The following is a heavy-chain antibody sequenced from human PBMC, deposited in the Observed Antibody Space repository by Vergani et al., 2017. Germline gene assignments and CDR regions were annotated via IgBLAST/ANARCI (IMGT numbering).Heavy chain of an antibody. J-gene: IGHJ6*03. CDR3: ARAPPCFGVVIYYYYYMDV. Sequence: QVQLVESGGGVVQPGRSLRLSCAASGFTFSSYAMHWVRQAPGKGLEWVAVISYDGSNKYYADSVKGRFTISRDNSKNTLYLQMNSLRAEDTAVYYCARAPPCFGVVIYYYYYMDVWGKGTTVTVSS. CDR1: GFTFSSYA. D-gene: IGHD3-3*01. CDR2: ISYDGSNK. V-gene: IGHV3-30-3*01.